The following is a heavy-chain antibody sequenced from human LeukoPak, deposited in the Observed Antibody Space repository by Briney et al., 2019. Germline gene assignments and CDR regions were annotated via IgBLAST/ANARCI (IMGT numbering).Heavy chain of an antibody. CDR3: AKGAARRRFYYYMDV. V-gene: IGHV3-9*03. D-gene: IGHD6-6*01. J-gene: IGHJ6*03. CDR1: GFTFDDYA. CDR2: ISWNSDTI. Sequence: GRSLRLSCAASGFTFDDYAMHWVRQPPGKGLEWVSGISWNSDTIAYADSVKGRFTVSRDNAKNSLYLQMNSLRTDDMALYYCAKGAARRRFYYYMDVWGKGTTVTVSS.